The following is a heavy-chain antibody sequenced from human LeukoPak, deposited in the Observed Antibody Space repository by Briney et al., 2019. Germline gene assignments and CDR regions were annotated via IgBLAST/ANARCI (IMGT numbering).Heavy chain of an antibody. V-gene: IGHV3-23*01. CDR2: ISGSGGST. D-gene: IGHD3-16*01. Sequence: PGGSLRLSCAASGFIFSSYAMSWVRQAPGKGLEWVSAISGSGGSTYYADSVKGRFTISRDNSKNTLYLQMNSLRAEDTAVYYCAKDQSMITFGGVILGAFDIWGQGTMVTVSS. CDR1: GFIFSSYA. CDR3: AKDQSMITFGGVILGAFDI. J-gene: IGHJ3*02.